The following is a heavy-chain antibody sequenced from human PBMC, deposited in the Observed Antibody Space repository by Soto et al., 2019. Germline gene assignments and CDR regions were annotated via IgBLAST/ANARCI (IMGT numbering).Heavy chain of an antibody. Sequence: SETLSLTCTVSGGSISSSSYYWGWIRQPPGTGLEWIGSIYYSGYTYYNPSLKSRVTISVDMSKNQFSLRLSSVTAADTAVYYCARQQSPDDTTNDYFDYWGLGALVTVSS. D-gene: IGHD2-8*01. CDR1: GGSISSSSYY. CDR3: ARQQSPDDTTNDYFDY. J-gene: IGHJ4*02. V-gene: IGHV4-39*07. CDR2: IYYSGYT.